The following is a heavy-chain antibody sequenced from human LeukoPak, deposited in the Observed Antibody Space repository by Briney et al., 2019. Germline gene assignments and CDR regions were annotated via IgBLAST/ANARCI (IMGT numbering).Heavy chain of an antibody. CDR1: GGSISSSSYY. Sequence: SETLSLTCTVSGGSISSSSYYWGWIRQPPGKGLEWIGEINHSGSTNYNPSLKSRVTISVDTSKNQFSLKLSSVTAADTAVYYCARETNVGIWFGAKLGNWFDPWGQGTLVTVSS. CDR2: INHSGST. V-gene: IGHV4-39*07. J-gene: IGHJ5*02. D-gene: IGHD3-10*01. CDR3: ARETNVGIWFGAKLGNWFDP.